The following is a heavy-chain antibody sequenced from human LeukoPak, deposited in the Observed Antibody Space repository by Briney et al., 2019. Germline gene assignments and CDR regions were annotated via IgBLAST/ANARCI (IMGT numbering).Heavy chain of an antibody. Sequence: GGSLRLSCAASGFTFSSYAMSWVRQAPGKGLECVSAISGSGGSTYYADSVKGRFTISRDNSKNTQYLQMNSLRAEDTAGYYCAKGARLRVSCDYWGQGTLVTVSS. V-gene: IGHV3-23*01. D-gene: IGHD3-16*01. CDR1: GFTFSSYA. CDR3: AKGARLRVSCDY. J-gene: IGHJ4*02. CDR2: ISGSGGST.